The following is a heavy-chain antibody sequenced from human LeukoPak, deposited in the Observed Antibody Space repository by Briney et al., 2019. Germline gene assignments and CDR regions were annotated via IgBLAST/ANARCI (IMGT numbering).Heavy chain of an antibody. CDR2: IYYSGST. J-gene: IGHJ4*02. CDR1: GGSISSSSYY. V-gene: IGHV4-39*01. Sequence: PSETLSLTCTVSGGSISSSSYYWGWIRQPPGKGLEWIGSIYYSGSTYYNPSLKSRVTLSVDTSKNQFSLKLSSVTAADTAVYYCARLEQGDYWGQGTLVTVSS. CDR3: ARLEQGDY.